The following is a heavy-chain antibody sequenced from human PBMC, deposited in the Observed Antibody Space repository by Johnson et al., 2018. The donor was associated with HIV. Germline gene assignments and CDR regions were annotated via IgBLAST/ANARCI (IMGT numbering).Heavy chain of an antibody. CDR1: GFTVSSNY. V-gene: IGHV3-53*01. CDR3: ARVPDYGDYGDAFDI. CDR2: IYSGGST. J-gene: IGHJ3*02. D-gene: IGHD4-17*01. Sequence: MQLVESGGGLIQPGGSLRLSCAASGFTVSSNYMSWVRQAPGKGLEWVSLIYSGGSTYYADPVKGRFTISRDNSKNTLYLQMKSLRAEDTAVYYCARVPDYGDYGDAFDIWGQGTMVTVSS.